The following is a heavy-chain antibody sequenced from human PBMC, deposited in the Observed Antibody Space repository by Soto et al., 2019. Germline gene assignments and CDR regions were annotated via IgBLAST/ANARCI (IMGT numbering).Heavy chain of an antibody. CDR3: ARCYCSVGSCFTCWHFEL. Sequence: QVPVVQSGAEVKKPGASVKVACKASGYSFDTFGMSWVRQAPGQGLEWMGWISIEKGDTNSAQKFQDRVTMTTDTSTSTAYMELRSLTSDDTAVYYWARCYCSVGSCFTCWHFELWGRGTLVTVSS. CDR1: GYSFDTFG. V-gene: IGHV1-18*01. D-gene: IGHD2-15*01. J-gene: IGHJ2*01. CDR2: ISIEKGDT.